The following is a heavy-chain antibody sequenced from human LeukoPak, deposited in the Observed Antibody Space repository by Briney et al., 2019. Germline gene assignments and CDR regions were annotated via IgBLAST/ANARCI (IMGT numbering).Heavy chain of an antibody. CDR2: INPNSGGT. CDR3: ARVELRVLLWFGGYWFDP. J-gene: IGHJ5*02. D-gene: IGHD3-10*01. CDR1: GYTFTGYY. V-gene: IGHV1-2*02. Sequence: ASVKVSCKASGYTFTGYYMHWVRQAPGQGLEWMGWINPNSGGTNYAQKFQGRVTMTRDTSISTAYMDLSRLRSDDTAVYYCARVELRVLLWFGGYWFDPWGQGTLVTVSS.